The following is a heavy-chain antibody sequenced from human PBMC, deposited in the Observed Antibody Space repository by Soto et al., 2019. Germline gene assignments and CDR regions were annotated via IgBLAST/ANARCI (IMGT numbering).Heavy chain of an antibody. J-gene: IGHJ4*02. V-gene: IGHV4-61*01. CDR3: ARTYSANSPYFDY. Sequence: PSEILSLTCTVSGGSVSSGSYYWSWIRQPPGKGLEWIGYIYYSGSTNYNPSLKSRVTISVDTSKNQFSLKLNSVTAADTAVYYCARTYSANSPYFDYWGQGALVTVSS. CDR2: IYYSGST. D-gene: IGHD1-26*01. CDR1: GGSVSSGSYY.